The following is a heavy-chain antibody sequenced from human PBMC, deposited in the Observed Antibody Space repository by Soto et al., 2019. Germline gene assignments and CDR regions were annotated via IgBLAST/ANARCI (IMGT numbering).Heavy chain of an antibody. CDR2: MRDKANSYTT. Sequence: EVQMVESGGGLVQPGRSLRLSCAASGFIFSDHYMDWVRQAPGKGLEWVGRMRDKANSYTTEYAASVKGRFTISRDDSKNSLYLQMNSLKIEDTAVYYCARGDDYNDGVYASDIWGQGTMVTVSS. CDR3: ARGDDYNDGVYASDI. V-gene: IGHV3-72*01. D-gene: IGHD4-4*01. J-gene: IGHJ3*02. CDR1: GFIFSDHY.